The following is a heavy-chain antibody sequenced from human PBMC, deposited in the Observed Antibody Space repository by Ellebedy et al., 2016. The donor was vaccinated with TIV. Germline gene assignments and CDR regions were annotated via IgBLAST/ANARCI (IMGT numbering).Heavy chain of an antibody. D-gene: IGHD3-10*01. J-gene: IGHJ5*02. CDR3: ARWFGELLYVRWFDP. Sequence: SETLSLTRTVYGDSISRSSSYWGWIRQPPGKGLEWIGSVYYSGSTDYNPSLKRRVTISADTSKNQFSLRLSSVTAADTAVYYCARWFGELLYVRWFDPWGQGTLVTVSS. V-gene: IGHV4-39*01. CDR2: VYYSGST. CDR1: GDSISRSSSY.